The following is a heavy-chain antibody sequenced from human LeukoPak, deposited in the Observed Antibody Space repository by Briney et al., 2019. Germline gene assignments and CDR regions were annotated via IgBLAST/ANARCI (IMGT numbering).Heavy chain of an antibody. CDR3: AKDLSRTVAADWFDP. CDR2: ISDSGGST. D-gene: IGHD6-19*01. CDR1: GFTSSNYD. Sequence: GGSLRLSCAASGFTSSNYDMSWVRQAPGKGLEWVSSISDSGGSTYYADSVKGRFTISRDNSKNTLYLQMTNLRAADTAVYYCAKDLSRTVAADWFDPWDQGSLVTVSS. V-gene: IGHV3-23*01. J-gene: IGHJ5*02.